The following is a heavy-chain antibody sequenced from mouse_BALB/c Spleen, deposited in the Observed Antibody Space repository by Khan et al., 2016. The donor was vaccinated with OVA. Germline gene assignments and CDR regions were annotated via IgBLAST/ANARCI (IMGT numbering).Heavy chain of an antibody. CDR1: GYTFTNYG. CDR3: ASPSCFSYVMVY. J-gene: IGHJ4*01. V-gene: IGHV9-3-1*01. Sequence: QIQLVQSGPELKKPGETVKISCKASGYTFTNYGMNWVKQTPGQGLKWMGWINTYTGEPTYVDDFKGRFAFSLETSASTAYLQINNLKNEDTATYFCASPSCFSYVMVYWGQGTAVTVSS. CDR2: INTYTGEP.